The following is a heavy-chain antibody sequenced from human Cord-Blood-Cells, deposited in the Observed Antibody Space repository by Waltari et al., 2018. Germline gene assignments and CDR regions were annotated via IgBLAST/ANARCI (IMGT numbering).Heavy chain of an antibody. Sequence: QVQLVESGGGVVQPGRSLRLSCAASGFTFSSYAMPWVRQAPGKGLEWVAVISYDGSNKYYADSVKGRFTISRDNSKNTLYLQMNSLRAEDTAVYYCAREEKRAYDSSGYYYWGQGTLVTVSS. D-gene: IGHD3-22*01. CDR1: GFTFSSYA. V-gene: IGHV3-30*04. J-gene: IGHJ4*02. CDR3: AREEKRAYDSSGYYY. CDR2: ISYDGSNK.